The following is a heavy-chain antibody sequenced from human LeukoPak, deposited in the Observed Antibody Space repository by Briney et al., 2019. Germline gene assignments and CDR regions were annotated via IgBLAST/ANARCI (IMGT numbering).Heavy chain of an antibody. CDR1: RFSFRSFD. CDR2: SSYDGSNT. CDR3: AKDGQLGGSSWFTLFFDY. D-gene: IGHD6-13*01. Sequence: LSGGSLRLSCAASRFSFRSFDMHWVRQAPGKGLEWLALSSYDGSNTYYTGSVKGRFTISRDNSKNTLYLQMNSLRPEDTAVYYCAKDGQLGGSSWFTLFFDYWGQGTLVTVSS. V-gene: IGHV3-30*18. J-gene: IGHJ4*02.